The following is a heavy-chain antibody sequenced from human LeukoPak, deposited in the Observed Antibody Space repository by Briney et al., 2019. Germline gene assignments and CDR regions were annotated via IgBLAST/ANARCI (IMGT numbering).Heavy chain of an antibody. CDR2: ISAYNGNT. CDR1: GYTFTSYG. Sequence: GASVKVSCKASGYTFTSYGISWVRQAPGQGLEWMGWISAYNGNTNYAQKLQGRVTMTTDTSTSTACMELRSLRSDDTAVYYCARTGYSSSWYRSYYYYYMDVWGKGTTVTISS. CDR3: ARTGYSSSWYRSYYYYYMDV. D-gene: IGHD6-13*01. V-gene: IGHV1-18*01. J-gene: IGHJ6*03.